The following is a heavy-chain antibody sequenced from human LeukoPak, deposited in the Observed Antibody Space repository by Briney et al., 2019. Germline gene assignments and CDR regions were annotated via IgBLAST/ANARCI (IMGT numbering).Heavy chain of an antibody. CDR1: GGSFSGYY. V-gene: IGHV3-23*01. CDR3: AKAVPYGSGDY. Sequence: ETLSLTCAVYGGSFSGYYWSWVRQAPGKGLEWVSAISGSGGSTYYADSVKGRFTISRDNSKNTLYLQMNSLRAEDTAVYYCAKAVPYGSGDYWGQGTLVTVSS. CDR2: ISGSGGST. J-gene: IGHJ4*02. D-gene: IGHD3-10*01.